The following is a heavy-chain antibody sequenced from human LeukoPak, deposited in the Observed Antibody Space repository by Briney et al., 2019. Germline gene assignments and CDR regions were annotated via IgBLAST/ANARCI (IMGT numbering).Heavy chain of an antibody. CDR2: INPNSGGT. V-gene: IGHV1-2*02. CDR1: GYTFTGYY. J-gene: IGHJ4*02. D-gene: IGHD6-19*01. CDR3: ARSATISAVAHPFLDY. Sequence: ASVKVSCEASGYTFTGYYMHWVRQAPGQGLEWMGWINPNSGGTKYAQKFQGRVTMTRDTSISTAYMELSRLISDDTAVYYCARSATISAVAHPFLDYWGQGTLVTVSS.